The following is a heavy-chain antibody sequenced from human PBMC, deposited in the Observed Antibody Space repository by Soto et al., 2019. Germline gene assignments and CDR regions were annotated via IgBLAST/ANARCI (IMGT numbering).Heavy chain of an antibody. D-gene: IGHD3-10*01. CDR2: IYYSGGT. J-gene: IGHJ4*02. V-gene: IGHV4-31*03. Sequence: SETLSLTCTVSGDSINSGGFYWNWIRQHPGKGLEWIGHIYYSGGTFYNPSLKSRVTISVDTSKNQLFLKLYSVTAADTAVYYCARYSYYYGSGSYSLVYWGQGTLVTVSS. CDR1: GDSINSGGFY. CDR3: ARYSYYYGSGSYSLVY.